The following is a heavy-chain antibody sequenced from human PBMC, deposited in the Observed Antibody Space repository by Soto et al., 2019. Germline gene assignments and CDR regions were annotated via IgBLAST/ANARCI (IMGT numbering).Heavy chain of an antibody. J-gene: IGHJ4*02. V-gene: IGHV1-69*12. D-gene: IGHD2-15*01. CDR2: IIPIFGTA. CDR3: ARESRYCSGGSCYFLPGIDY. Sequence: QVQLVQSGAEVKKPGSSVKVSCKASGGTFSSYAISWVRQAPGQGLEWMGGIIPIFGTANYAQKLQGSVTITANESTSTAYMELSSLRSEDTAVYYCARESRYCSGGSCYFLPGIDYWGQGTLVTVSS. CDR1: GGTFSSYA.